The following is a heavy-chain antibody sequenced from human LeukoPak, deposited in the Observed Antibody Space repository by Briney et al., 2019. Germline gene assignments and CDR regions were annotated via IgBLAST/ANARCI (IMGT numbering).Heavy chain of an antibody. V-gene: IGHV5-51*01. Sequence: GESLKISCEGSGYNYVIHWIAWVRQKPGQGLEWMGIIYPGNSDTRYSPSFQGQVTISADKSFSTAYLQWRSLKASDTAMYYCARWGTVTRFVVDYWGQGTLVTVSP. D-gene: IGHD4-17*01. CDR3: ARWGTVTRFVVDY. CDR2: IYPGNSDT. J-gene: IGHJ4*02. CDR1: GYNYVIHW.